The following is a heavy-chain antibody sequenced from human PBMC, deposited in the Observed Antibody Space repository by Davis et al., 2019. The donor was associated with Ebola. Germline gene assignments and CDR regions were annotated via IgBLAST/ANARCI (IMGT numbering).Heavy chain of an antibody. CDR2: ISSSGSTI. CDR1: GFTFSDYY. J-gene: IGHJ5*02. CDR3: ARDPRRNIVVGSP. D-gene: IGHD2-15*01. Sequence: GGSLRLSCAASGFTFSDYYMSWIRQAPGKGLEWVSYISSSGSTIYYADSVKGRFTTSRDNAKNSLYLQMNSLRDEDTAVYYCARDPRRNIVVGSPWGQGTLVTVSS. V-gene: IGHV3-11*04.